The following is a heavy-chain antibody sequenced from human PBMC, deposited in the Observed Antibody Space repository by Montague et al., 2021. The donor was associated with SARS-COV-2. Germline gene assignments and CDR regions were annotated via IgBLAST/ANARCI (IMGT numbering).Heavy chain of an antibody. V-gene: IGHV3-30*01. D-gene: IGHD3-10*01. Sequence: SLRLSCAASGFTFGSFPIHWVRQAPGKGLQWVTVISSDGGKKYYADSVRGRFTVSRDNSENTLYLQLNSLRPDDTAVYFCTRGRPASPYYYYDMDVWGQGTTVTVS. CDR2: ISSDGGKK. J-gene: IGHJ6*02. CDR3: TRGRPASPYYYYDMDV. CDR1: GFTFGSFP.